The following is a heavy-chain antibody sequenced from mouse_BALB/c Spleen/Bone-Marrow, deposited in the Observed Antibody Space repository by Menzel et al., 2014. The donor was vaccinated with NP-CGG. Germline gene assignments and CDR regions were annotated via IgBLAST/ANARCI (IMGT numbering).Heavy chain of an antibody. CDR2: IYPGSGST. V-gene: IGHV1S22*01. CDR3: TGYGNAMDY. CDR1: GYTFTSYW. Sequence: LQQSGSELVRPGASVKLSCKASGYTFTSYWMHWVKQRPGQGLEWIGNIYPGSGSTNYDEKFKSKATLTVDTSSSTAYMQLSSLTSEDSAVYYCTGYGNAMDYWGQGTSVTVSS. D-gene: IGHD2-1*01. J-gene: IGHJ4*01.